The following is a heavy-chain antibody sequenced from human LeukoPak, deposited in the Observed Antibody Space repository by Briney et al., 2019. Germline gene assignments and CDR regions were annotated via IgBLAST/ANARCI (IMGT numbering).Heavy chain of an antibody. CDR1: GYTFTGYF. CDR2: INPNSGDA. J-gene: IGHJ4*02. V-gene: IGHV1-2*02. CDR3: ARDDSSGLFDY. Sequence: ASVKVSCKASGYTFTGYFMHWVRQAPGQGLEWMGWINPNSGDANYAQKFQGRVTMIRDTSISTAYMELSRLGSDDTAVYYCARDDSSGLFDYWGQGTLVTVSS. D-gene: IGHD3-22*01.